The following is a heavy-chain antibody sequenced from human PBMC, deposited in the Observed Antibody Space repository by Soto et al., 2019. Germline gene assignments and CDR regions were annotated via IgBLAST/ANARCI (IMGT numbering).Heavy chain of an antibody. J-gene: IGHJ6*03. Sequence: GGSLRLSCAASGFTFSSYSMNWVRQAPGKGLEWVSSISSSSSYIYYADSVKGRFTISRDNAKNSLYLQMNSLRAEDTAVYYCARDGVLWFGGRYYYYYYMDVWGKGTTVTVSS. V-gene: IGHV3-21*01. D-gene: IGHD3-10*01. CDR1: GFTFSSYS. CDR2: ISSSSSYI. CDR3: ARDGVLWFGGRYYYYYYMDV.